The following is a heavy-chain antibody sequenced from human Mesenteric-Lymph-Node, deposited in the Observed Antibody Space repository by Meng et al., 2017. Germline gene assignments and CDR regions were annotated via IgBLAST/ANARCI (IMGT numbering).Heavy chain of an antibody. D-gene: IGHD3-10*01. CDR1: GFTFSDYY. CDR3: ARDMYYYGSGPFK. J-gene: IGHJ4*02. V-gene: IGHV3-11*01. Sequence: VRRGGSGGGLVKTGGSLRLSCAASGFTFSDYYMSWIRQAPGKGLEWVSYISSSGSTIYYADSVKGRFTISRDNAKNSLYLQMNSLRAEDTAVYYCARDMYYYGSGPFKWGQRTLVTVSS. CDR2: ISSSGSTI.